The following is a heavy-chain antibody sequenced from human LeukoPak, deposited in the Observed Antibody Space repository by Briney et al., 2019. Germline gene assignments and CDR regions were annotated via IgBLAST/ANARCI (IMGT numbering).Heavy chain of an antibody. CDR1: GFTFSGSA. CDR3: STDWNEWLLLRVGDY. Sequence: GGSLKLSCAASGFTFSGSAMHWVRQASGKGLEWVGRIRSKANSYATAYAASVKGRFTISRDDSKNTAYLQMNSLKTEDTAVYYCSTDWNEWLLLRVGDYWGQGTLVTVSS. J-gene: IGHJ4*02. CDR2: IRSKANSYAT. D-gene: IGHD3-22*01. V-gene: IGHV3-73*01.